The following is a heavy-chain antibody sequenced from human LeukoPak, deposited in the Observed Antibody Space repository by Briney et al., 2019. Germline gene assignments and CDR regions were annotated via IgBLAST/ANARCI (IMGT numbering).Heavy chain of an antibody. Sequence: PSETLSLTCTVSGGSISSYYWSWIRQPPGKGLEWIGYIYHSGSTFYNPSLKSRVTISVDRSKNQFSLKLSSVTAADTAVYYCARDYYYDSSGYSVLDAFDIWGQGTMVTVSS. CDR2: IYHSGST. D-gene: IGHD3-22*01. CDR3: ARDYYYDSSGYSVLDAFDI. CDR1: GGSISSYY. V-gene: IGHV4-59*12. J-gene: IGHJ3*02.